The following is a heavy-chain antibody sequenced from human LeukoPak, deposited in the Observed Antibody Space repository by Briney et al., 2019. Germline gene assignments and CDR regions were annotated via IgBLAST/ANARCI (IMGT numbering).Heavy chain of an antibody. V-gene: IGHV4-59*11. J-gene: IGHJ4*02. CDR1: VGSISSHY. CDR2: IYYSGST. D-gene: IGHD6-13*01. Sequence: PSETLSLTCTVSVGSISSHYWSWIRQPPGKGLEWIGYIYYSGSTNYNPSLKSRVTIAVATSKNQFSLKLSSVTAADTAVYYCARGGPGGAAFDYWGQGTLVTVSS. CDR3: ARGGPGGAAFDY.